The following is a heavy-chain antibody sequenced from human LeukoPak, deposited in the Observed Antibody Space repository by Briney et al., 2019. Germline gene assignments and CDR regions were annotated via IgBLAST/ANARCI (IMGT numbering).Heavy chain of an antibody. CDR1: GYTFTGYY. CDR3: ARDLVNDILTGYSIAYFDY. Sequence: ASVKVSCQASGYTFTGYYMHWVRQAPGQGLEWMGWINPNSGGTNYAQKFQGRVTMTRDTSISTAYMELSRLRSDDTAVYYCARDLVNDILTGYSIAYFDYWGQGTLVTVSS. V-gene: IGHV1-2*02. D-gene: IGHD3-9*01. J-gene: IGHJ4*02. CDR2: INPNSGGT.